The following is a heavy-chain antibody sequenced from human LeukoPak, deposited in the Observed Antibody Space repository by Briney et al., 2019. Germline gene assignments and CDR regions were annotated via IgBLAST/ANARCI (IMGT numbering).Heavy chain of an antibody. D-gene: IGHD6-13*01. V-gene: IGHV1-69*06. J-gene: IGHJ6*03. CDR1: GGTFSSYA. Sequence: ASVKVSCKASGGTFSSYAISWVRQAPGQGLDWMGGIIPIFGKANYAQKFQGRVTITADKSTSTAYMEMSSLRSEDTAVYYCARGFSAAGLYYYYYMDVWGKGTTVTVSS. CDR3: ARGFSAAGLYYYYYMDV. CDR2: IIPIFGKA.